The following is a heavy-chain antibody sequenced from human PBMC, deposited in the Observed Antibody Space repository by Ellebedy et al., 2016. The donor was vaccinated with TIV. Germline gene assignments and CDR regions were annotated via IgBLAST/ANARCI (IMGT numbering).Heavy chain of an antibody. CDR1: GFTFGTCA. J-gene: IGHJ4*02. CDR2: ITGSAGNT. CDR3: VKDMYCASLWYFDH. V-gene: IGHV3-23*01. Sequence: GGSLRLSCAASGFTFGTCAMTWVRQRPGTGLEWVSTITGSAGNTYYADSVKGRFIISRDNSKSTLHLQMTSLTAEDSAIYYCVKDMYCASLWYFDHWGQGTQVTVSS. D-gene: IGHD2-15*01.